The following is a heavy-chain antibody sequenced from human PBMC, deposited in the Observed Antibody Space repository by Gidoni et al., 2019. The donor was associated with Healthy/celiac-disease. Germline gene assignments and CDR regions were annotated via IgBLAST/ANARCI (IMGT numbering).Heavy chain of an antibody. CDR1: GFSLSTSGVG. CDR3: AHTKHRAEGGGIDY. CDR2: IYWNDDK. D-gene: IGHD3-16*01. V-gene: IGHV2-5*01. J-gene: IGHJ4*02. Sequence: QITLKESGPTLVKPTQTLTLTCTFSGFSLSTSGVGVGWIRQPPGKALEWLALIYWNDDKRYSPSLKSRLTITKDTSKNQVVLTMTNMDPVDTATYYCAHTKHRAEGGGIDYWGQGTLVTVSS.